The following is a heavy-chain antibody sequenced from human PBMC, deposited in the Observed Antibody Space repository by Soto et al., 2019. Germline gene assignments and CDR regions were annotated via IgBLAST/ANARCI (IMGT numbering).Heavy chain of an antibody. Sequence: QITLKESGPTLVKPTQTLTLTCTFSGFSLSTSGVGVGWIRQPPGKALEGLVIIYWDDDKRYSPSLRGRLTITKDTSKNRVVLTMTNVDPEDTATYFCAHRRIGVSQWNYGDFDYWGQGTLVTVSS. CDR3: AHRRIGVSQWNYGDFDY. V-gene: IGHV2-5*02. CDR2: IYWDDDK. D-gene: IGHD1-7*01. J-gene: IGHJ4*02. CDR1: GFSLSTSGVG.